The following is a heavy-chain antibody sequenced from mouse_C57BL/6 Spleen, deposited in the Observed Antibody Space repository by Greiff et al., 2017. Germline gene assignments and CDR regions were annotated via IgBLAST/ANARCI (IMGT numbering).Heavy chain of an antibody. D-gene: IGHD2-4*01. Sequence: VQLVESGAELVKPGASVKLSCKASGYTFTEYTIHWVKQRSGQGLEWIGWFYPGSGSIKYNEKFKDKATLTAAKSSSTVYMALSRLTSEDSAVYFCARHGAYDYDEDYYAMDYWGQGTSVTVSS. CDR1: GYTFTEYT. J-gene: IGHJ4*01. CDR2: FYPGSGSI. CDR3: ARHGAYDYDEDYYAMDY. V-gene: IGHV1-62-2*01.